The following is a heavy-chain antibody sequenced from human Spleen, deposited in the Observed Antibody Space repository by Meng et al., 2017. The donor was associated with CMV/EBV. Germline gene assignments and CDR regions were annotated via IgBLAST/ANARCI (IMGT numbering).Heavy chain of an antibody. Sequence: SCKASGYTFTSYNVHWVRQAPGQGLEWMGIINPSSGGITYAQKFQSRVTMTRDTSTRTGYMNLSSLRSEDTAMYYCARDYAGAARPGYWGQGTLVTVSS. J-gene: IGHJ4*02. D-gene: IGHD6-6*01. V-gene: IGHV1-46*01. CDR1: GYTFTSYN. CDR2: INPSSGGI. CDR3: ARDYAGAARPGY.